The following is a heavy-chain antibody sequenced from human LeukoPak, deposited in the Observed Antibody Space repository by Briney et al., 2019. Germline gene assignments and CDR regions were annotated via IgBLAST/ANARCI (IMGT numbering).Heavy chain of an antibody. CDR3: ARADGVRGYSLFDY. CDR2: IYYSGST. Sequence: SETLSLTCTVSGGSLSSGGYYWSWIRQHPGKGLEWIGYIYYSGSTYYNPSLKSRVTISVDTSKNQFSLKLSSVTAADTAVYYCARADGVRGYSLFDYWGQGTLVTVSS. V-gene: IGHV4-31*03. J-gene: IGHJ4*02. CDR1: GGSLSSGGYY. D-gene: IGHD5-18*01.